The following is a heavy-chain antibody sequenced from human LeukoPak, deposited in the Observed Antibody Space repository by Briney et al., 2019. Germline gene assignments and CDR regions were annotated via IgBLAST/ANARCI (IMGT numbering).Heavy chain of an antibody. CDR1: GYTFTGYY. J-gene: IGHJ4*02. CDR2: INPNSGGT. V-gene: IGHV1-2*02. Sequence: GASVKVSCKASGYTFTGYYMHWVRQAPGQGLGWMGWINPNSGGTNYAQKFQGRVTMTRDTSISTAYMELSRLRSDDTAVYYCARDYYDSSGYPDYWGQGTLVTVSS. D-gene: IGHD3-22*01. CDR3: ARDYYDSSGYPDY.